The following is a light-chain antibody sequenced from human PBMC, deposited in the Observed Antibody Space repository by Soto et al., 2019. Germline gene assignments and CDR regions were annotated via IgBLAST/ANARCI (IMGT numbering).Light chain of an antibody. V-gene: IGLV2-14*03. CDR2: DVT. J-gene: IGLJ1*01. CDR1: NSDIGGYNF. Sequence: QSALTQPASVSGSPGQSITISCTGTNSDIGGYNFVSWYRQHPGKAPQLIIYDVTNRPSGVSDRFSGSKSGNTASLTISGLRTEDEADYFCSSYTSSSTLFGTGTKVTVL. CDR3: SSYTSSSTL.